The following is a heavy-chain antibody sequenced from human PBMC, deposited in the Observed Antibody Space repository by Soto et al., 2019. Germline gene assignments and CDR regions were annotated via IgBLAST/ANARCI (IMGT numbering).Heavy chain of an antibody. D-gene: IGHD3-3*01. CDR1: GFTFSDYY. CDR3: ARDSRFLEWLLLDDAFDI. CDR2: ISSSGSTM. V-gene: IGHV3-11*01. J-gene: IGHJ3*02. Sequence: GGSLRLSCAASGFTFSDYYMSWIRQAPGKGLEWVSYISSSGSTMYYADSVKGRFTISRDNAKNSLYLQMNSLRAEDTAVYYCARDSRFLEWLLLDDAFDIWGQGTMVTVSS.